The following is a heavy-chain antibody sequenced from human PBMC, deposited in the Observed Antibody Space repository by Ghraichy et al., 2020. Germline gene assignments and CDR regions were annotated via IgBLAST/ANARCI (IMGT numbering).Heavy chain of an antibody. CDR1: GFTFRSYA. J-gene: IGHJ4*01. CDR3: ARDPKLKLGKGGGFDY. V-gene: IGHV3-30*01. D-gene: IGHD7-27*01. CDR2: ISYDGSNT. Sequence: GGSLRLSCAASGFTFRSYALHWVRQAPGKGLDWVAVISYDGSNTYYADSVKGRFTISRDESKNTLYLQMFSLEPDDTAVYFCARDPKLKLGKGGGFDYWGQGTLVTVSS.